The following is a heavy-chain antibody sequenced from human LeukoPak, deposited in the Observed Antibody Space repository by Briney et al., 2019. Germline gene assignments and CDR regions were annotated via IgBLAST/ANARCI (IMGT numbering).Heavy chain of an antibody. CDR3: ARVTYGGNSGGGFDS. J-gene: IGHJ4*02. CDR1: GFTFSSYS. Sequence: GGSLRLSCAASGFTFSSYSMNWVRQAPGKGLEWVSYISSSSSTIYYADSVKGRFTISRDNAKNSLYLQMNSLRDEDTAVYYCARVTYGGNSGGGFDSWGQGILVTVSS. V-gene: IGHV3-48*02. CDR2: ISSSSSTI. D-gene: IGHD4-23*01.